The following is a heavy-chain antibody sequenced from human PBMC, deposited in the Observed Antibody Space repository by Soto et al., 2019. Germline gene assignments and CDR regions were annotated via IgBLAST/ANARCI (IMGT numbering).Heavy chain of an antibody. CDR1: GFSLSNNG. Sequence: GGSLRLSCAASGFSLSNNGMHWVRQAPGKGLEWVAVISYDGNNKYYADSVKGRFTISRDNSKNTVYLEMNNLRAEDTAMYYCVKGGSGNYLTYYYYYGMDVWGQGTTVTVSS. V-gene: IGHV3-30*18. J-gene: IGHJ6*02. CDR2: ISYDGNNK. CDR3: VKGGSGNYLTYYYYYGMDV. D-gene: IGHD3-22*01.